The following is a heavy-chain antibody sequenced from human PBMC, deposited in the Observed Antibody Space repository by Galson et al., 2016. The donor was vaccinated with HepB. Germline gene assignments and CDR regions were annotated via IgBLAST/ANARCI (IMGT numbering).Heavy chain of an antibody. D-gene: IGHD6-6*01. V-gene: IGHV3-9*01. CDR2: ISWDSKDI. CDR1: GFNFDFYA. Sequence: SLRLSCAASGFNFDFYAMHWVRQVPGKGLEWVSGISWDSKDIGYADSVKGRFTVSGDNTKNSLYLQMNSLRPEDTALYYCIKGDRCSPSEGYWGQGTLVTVSS. CDR3: IKGDRCSPSEGY. J-gene: IGHJ4*02.